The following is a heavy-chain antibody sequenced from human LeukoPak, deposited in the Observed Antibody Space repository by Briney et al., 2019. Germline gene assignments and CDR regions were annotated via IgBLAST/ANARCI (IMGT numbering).Heavy chain of an antibody. CDR2: IYYSGST. CDR1: GGCVSSGSYY. V-gene: IGHV4-61*01. D-gene: IGHD5-18*01. Sequence: SETLSLTCTVSGGCVSSGSYYWSWIRQPPGKGLEWGGYIYYSGSTNCNPSLKSRVTISVDTSKNQFSLKLSPVTAADTAVYYCVRSGGYSYGFLDYWGQGTLVTVSS. J-gene: IGHJ4*02. CDR3: VRSGGYSYGFLDY.